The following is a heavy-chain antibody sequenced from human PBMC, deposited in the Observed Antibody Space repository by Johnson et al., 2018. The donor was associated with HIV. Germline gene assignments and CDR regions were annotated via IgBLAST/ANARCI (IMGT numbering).Heavy chain of an antibody. CDR1: GLTVSSNF. CDR3: ARVEYSYGNSHGFDI. J-gene: IGHJ3*02. D-gene: IGHD5-18*01. V-gene: IGHV3-53*01. Sequence: VQLVESGGGLIQPGGSLRLSCAASGLTVSSNFMTWVRQAPGKGLEWVSVIYSGGSTYYADSVKGRFTISRDNSKNTLYLQMKSVGVEDTAVYYCARVEYSYGNSHGFDIWGQGTMVTVSS. CDR2: IYSGGST.